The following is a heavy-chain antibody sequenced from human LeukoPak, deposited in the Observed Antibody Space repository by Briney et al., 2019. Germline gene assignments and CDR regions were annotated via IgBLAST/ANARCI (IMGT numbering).Heavy chain of an antibody. Sequence: PSETLSLSCTVSGGSISSYYWSWIRQPAGKGLGWIGYIYYSGSTNYNPSIKSRVTISVDTSKNQFSLKLSSVTAADTAVYYCASYCSSTSCHGFQHWGQGTLVTVSS. CDR2: IYYSGST. J-gene: IGHJ1*01. V-gene: IGHV4-59*01. CDR3: ASYCSSTSCHGFQH. CDR1: GGSISSYY. D-gene: IGHD2-2*01.